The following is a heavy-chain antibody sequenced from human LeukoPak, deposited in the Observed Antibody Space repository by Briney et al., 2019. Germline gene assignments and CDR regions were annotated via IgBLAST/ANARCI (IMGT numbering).Heavy chain of an antibody. J-gene: IGHJ4*02. D-gene: IGHD5-12*01. CDR1: GASVNSGSSY. CDR3: ARDSRGHSGYDLDY. V-gene: IGHV4-61*01. Sequence: PSETLSLTCAVSGASVNSGSSYWSWIRQPPGKGLEWIGYIYYSGITNYNPSLKSRVTMSVDTSKNQFSLKLSSVTAADTAIYYCARDSRGHSGYDLDYWGQGALVTVSS. CDR2: IYYSGIT.